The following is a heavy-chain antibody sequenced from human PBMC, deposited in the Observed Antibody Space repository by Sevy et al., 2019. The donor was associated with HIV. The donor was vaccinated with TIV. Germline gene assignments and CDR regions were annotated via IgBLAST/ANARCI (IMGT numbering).Heavy chain of an antibody. CDR2: INPSGGST. Sequence: ASVKVSCKASGYTFTSYYMHWVRQAPGQGLEWMGIINPSGGSTSYAQMFQGRVTMTRDTSTSTVYMELSSLRSEDTAVYYCARGPRVTIFGVVGGAFDIWGQGTMVTVSS. CDR3: ARGPRVTIFGVVGGAFDI. J-gene: IGHJ3*02. V-gene: IGHV1-46*01. D-gene: IGHD3-3*01. CDR1: GYTFTSYY.